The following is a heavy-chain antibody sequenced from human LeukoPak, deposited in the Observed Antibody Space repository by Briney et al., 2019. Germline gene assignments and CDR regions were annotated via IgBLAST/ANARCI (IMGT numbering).Heavy chain of an antibody. D-gene: IGHD3-10*01. J-gene: IGHJ2*01. V-gene: IGHV4-59*12. CDR1: ADSISSYY. CDR3: ARRGFFGSGNYYNPSSYFDV. CDR2: GHFSGYA. Sequence: SETLSLTYSISADSISSYYWGWIRQTPQRGLELIGYGHFSGYADYNPSLKSRVNLSVDTTKKLISLRLTSVTAADTAVYYCARRGFFGSGNYYNPSSYFDVWGRGALVTVSS.